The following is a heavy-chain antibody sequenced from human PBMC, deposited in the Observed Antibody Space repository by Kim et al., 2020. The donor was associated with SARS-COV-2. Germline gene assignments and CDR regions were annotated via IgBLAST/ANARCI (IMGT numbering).Heavy chain of an antibody. J-gene: IGHJ5*02. CDR2: GKT. D-gene: IGHD6-13*01. Sequence: GKTYYADSVKGRFTSSRDNSKNTLYLQQNSLRAEETAVYYCAKDLATAGTWGQGTLVTVSS. V-gene: IGHV3-23*01. CDR3: AKDLATAGT.